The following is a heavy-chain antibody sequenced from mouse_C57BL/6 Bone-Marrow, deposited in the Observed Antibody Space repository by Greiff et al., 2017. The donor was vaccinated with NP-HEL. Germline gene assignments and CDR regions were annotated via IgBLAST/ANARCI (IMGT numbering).Heavy chain of an antibody. CDR1: GYAFSSSW. J-gene: IGHJ2*01. CDR2: IYPGDGDT. V-gene: IGHV1-82*01. D-gene: IGHD1-1*01. Sequence: QVQLQQSGPELVKPGASVKISCKASGYAFSSSWMNWVKQRPGKGLEWIGRIYPGDGDTNYNGKFKGKATLTADKSSSTAYMQLSSLTSEDSAVYFCATLLLHFDDWGQGTTLTVSS. CDR3: ATLLLHFDD.